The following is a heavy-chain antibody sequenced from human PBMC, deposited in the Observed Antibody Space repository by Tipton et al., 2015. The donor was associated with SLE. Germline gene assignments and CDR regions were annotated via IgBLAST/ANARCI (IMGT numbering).Heavy chain of an antibody. J-gene: IGHJ4*02. CDR1: GGSFSGYY. CDR2: IYYSGST. Sequence: TLSLTCAVYGGSFSGYYWSWIRQPPGKGLEWIGYIYYSGSTYYNPSLKSRVTISVDTSKNQFSLNLSSVTAADTAVYYCARYNIVALKGFDYWGQGTLVTVAS. D-gene: IGHD2-21*01. CDR3: ARYNIVALKGFDY. V-gene: IGHV4-34*01.